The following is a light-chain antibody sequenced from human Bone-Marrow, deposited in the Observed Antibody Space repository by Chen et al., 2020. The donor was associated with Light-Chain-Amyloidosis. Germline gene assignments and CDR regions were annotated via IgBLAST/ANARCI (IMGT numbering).Light chain of an antibody. Sequence: SYELTQLPSVSVSPGQPARITCSGDDLPTKYAYWYQQKPGQAPVLVIHRDTERPSGISERFSGSSSGTTATLTISGVQAEDEADYHCQSADSSGTYEVIFGGGTKLTVL. CDR2: RDT. J-gene: IGLJ2*01. V-gene: IGLV3-25*03. CDR1: DLPTKY. CDR3: QSADSSGTYEVI.